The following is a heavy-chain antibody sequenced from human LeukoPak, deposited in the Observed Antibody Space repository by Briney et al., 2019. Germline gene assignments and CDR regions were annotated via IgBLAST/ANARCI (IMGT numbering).Heavy chain of an antibody. CDR2: IIPIFGTA. D-gene: IGHD6-13*01. Sequence: SVKVSCKASGGTFSSYAISWVRQAPGQGLEWMGGIIPIFGTANYAQKFQGRVTITADESTSTAYMELSSLRSEDTAVYYCARDRGQQLRAFDIWGQGTMVTVSS. V-gene: IGHV1-69*13. J-gene: IGHJ3*02. CDR1: GGTFSSYA. CDR3: ARDRGQQLRAFDI.